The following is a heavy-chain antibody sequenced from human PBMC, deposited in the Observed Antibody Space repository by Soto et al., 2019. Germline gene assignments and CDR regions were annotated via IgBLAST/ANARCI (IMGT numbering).Heavy chain of an antibody. CDR2: IFYSGST. J-gene: IGHJ6*02. D-gene: IGHD2-15*01. V-gene: IGHV4-39*01. CDR3: ARHLTYCSAGSCYSDFPYYGMDV. CDR1: GGSISSSSYY. Sequence: QLQLQESGPGLVKPSETLSLTCTVSGGSISSSSYYWGWIRQPPGKGLEWIGSIFYSGSTYYNPSLKSRVPISGDTSKNQFSLTLSSVPAADTAVYYCARHLTYCSAGSCYSDFPYYGMDVWGQGTTVTVSS.